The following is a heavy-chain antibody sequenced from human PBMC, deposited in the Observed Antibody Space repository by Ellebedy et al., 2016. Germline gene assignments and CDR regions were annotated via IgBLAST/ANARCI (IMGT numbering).Heavy chain of an antibody. CDR1: GGSISSSSYY. CDR2: IYYSGST. Sequence: GSLRLXXTVSGGSISSSSYYWGWIRQPPGKGLEWIGSIYYSGSTYYNPSLKSRVTISVDTSKNQFSLKLSSVTAADTAVYYCARADSGYPDYWGQGTLVTVSS. D-gene: IGHD5-12*01. V-gene: IGHV4-39*01. J-gene: IGHJ4*02. CDR3: ARADSGYPDY.